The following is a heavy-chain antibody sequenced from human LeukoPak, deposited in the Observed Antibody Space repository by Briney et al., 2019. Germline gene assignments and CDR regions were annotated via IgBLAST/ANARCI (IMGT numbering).Heavy chain of an antibody. Sequence: SETLSLTCAVSGYSISSGYYWGWIRQPPGKGLEWIGSIYHSGSPYYNPSLKSRVTISVETSQNQFSLKLSSVTAADTAVYYCARRENRCWFDPWGQGTLVTVSS. D-gene: IGHD4-17*01. V-gene: IGHV4-38-2*01. CDR3: ARRENRCWFDP. CDR2: IYHSGSP. J-gene: IGHJ5*02. CDR1: GYSISSGYY.